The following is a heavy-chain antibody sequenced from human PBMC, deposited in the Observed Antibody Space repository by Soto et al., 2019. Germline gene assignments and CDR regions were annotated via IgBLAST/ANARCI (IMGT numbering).Heavy chain of an antibody. V-gene: IGHV3-48*02. CDR3: ARLYYDYV. J-gene: IGHJ6*02. Sequence: PGGSLRLSCAGSGFTFGTYSMNWVRQAAGKGLEWIAYISYDSDTIQYADSVKGRFAISRDNAKNSLYLQMNSLRDEDTAVYYCARLYYDYVWGQGTTVTVSS. D-gene: IGHD3-3*01. CDR1: GFTFGTYS. CDR2: ISYDSDTI.